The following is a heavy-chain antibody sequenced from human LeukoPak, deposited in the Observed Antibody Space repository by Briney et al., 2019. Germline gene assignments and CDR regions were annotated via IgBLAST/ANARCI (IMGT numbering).Heavy chain of an antibody. V-gene: IGHV1-69*05. J-gene: IGHJ6*03. Sequence: SVKVSCKASGGTFSSYAISWVRQAPGQGLEWMGGIIPIFGTANYAQKFQGRVTITTDESTSTAYMELSSLRSEDTAVYYCARCIAAAGPNYYYYMDVWGKGTTVTVSS. CDR1: GGTFSSYA. CDR2: IIPIFGTA. CDR3: ARCIAAAGPNYYYYMDV. D-gene: IGHD6-13*01.